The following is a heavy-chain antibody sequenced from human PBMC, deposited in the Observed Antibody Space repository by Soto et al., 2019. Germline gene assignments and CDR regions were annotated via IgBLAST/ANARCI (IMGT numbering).Heavy chain of an antibody. CDR3: ARESASFKSVWCRVDL. CDR2: IDPNTGGT. D-gene: IGHD2-8*02. CDR1: GYTFTDYY. J-gene: IGHJ5*02. Sequence: QVQVVQSGAEVKKPGASVRVSCKTSGYTFTDYYIHWVRQAPGQGLEWIGWIDPNTGGTSFAQKFRDRGTMRRDTSISTAILEVTRLRSDDTAVYYCARESASFKSVWCRVDLWGQGALVSVSS. V-gene: IGHV1-2*02.